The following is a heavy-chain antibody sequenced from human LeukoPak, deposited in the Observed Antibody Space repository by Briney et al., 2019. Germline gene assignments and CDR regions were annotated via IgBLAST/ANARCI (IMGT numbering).Heavy chain of an antibody. V-gene: IGHV1-18*01. J-gene: IGHJ4*02. CDR2: ISAYNGNT. CDR3: ARVPTSGYDFWSGYYDY. CDR1: GYTFTSYG. D-gene: IGHD3-3*01. Sequence: GASVKVSCKASGYTFTSYGISWVRQAPGQGLEWMGWISAYNGNTNYAQKLQGRVTITTDESTSTAYMELSSLRSEDTAVYYCARVPTSGYDFWSGYYDYWGQGTLVTVSS.